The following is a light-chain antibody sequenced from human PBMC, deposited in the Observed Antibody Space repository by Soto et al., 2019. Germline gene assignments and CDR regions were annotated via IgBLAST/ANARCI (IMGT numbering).Light chain of an antibody. V-gene: IGKV3D-15*01. CDR2: DAS. CDR1: QSVSNN. CDR3: QQYNNWPLT. Sequence: EIVLTQSPGILSLSPGERATLSCRASQSVSNNYLAWYQQKPGQPPRLLIYDASTRATGIPARFSGSQSGTEFTLTISSLLSEDFAVYSCQQYNNWPLTFGGGTKVDIK. J-gene: IGKJ4*01.